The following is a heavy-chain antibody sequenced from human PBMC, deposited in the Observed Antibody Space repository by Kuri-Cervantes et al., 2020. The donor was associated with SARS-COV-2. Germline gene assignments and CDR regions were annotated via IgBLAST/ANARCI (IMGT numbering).Heavy chain of an antibody. D-gene: IGHD5-24*01. Sequence: GESLKISCAASGFTFSDYYMSWIRQAPGKGLEWVSYISSSGGIYMQYADSVKGRFTISRDNAKKSLYLQMNSLRAEDTAVYYCARARMAGPFDYWGQGTLVTVSS. CDR3: ARARMAGPFDY. CDR1: GFTFSDYY. J-gene: IGHJ4*02. CDR2: ISSSGGIYM. V-gene: IGHV3-11*04.